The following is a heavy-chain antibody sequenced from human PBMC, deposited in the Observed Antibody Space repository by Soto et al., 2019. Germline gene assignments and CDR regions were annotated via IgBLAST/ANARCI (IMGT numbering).Heavy chain of an antibody. Sequence: QVQLQRGGEGPLRPLGTPSLTSGVPGGLFIGLYWAGFPRPPGRGLEWIGEINDRGSINYNPSLKSRVSISVDTSKNHYSLNLRSVTAADTAVYYCARESHDILTGPPWVWYFDLWGRGTLVTVSS. CDR3: ARESHDILTGPPWVWYFDL. CDR1: GGLFIGLY. CDR2: INDRGSI. D-gene: IGHD3-9*01. V-gene: IGHV4-34*01. J-gene: IGHJ2*01.